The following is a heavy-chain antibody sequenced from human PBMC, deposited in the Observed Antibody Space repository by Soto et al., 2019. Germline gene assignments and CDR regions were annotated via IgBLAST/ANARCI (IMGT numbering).Heavy chain of an antibody. CDR1: GSTFSSYA. V-gene: IGHV3-23*01. Sequence: GGSLILSCADSGSTFSSYAMSWVRQAPGKGLEWVSALSGSGGSTYYADSVKGRFTISRDNSKNTLYLQMNSLRAEDTPVYYCAKDFFRLPRSFDYWGQGTLVTVSS. CDR3: AKDFFRLPRSFDY. J-gene: IGHJ4*02. D-gene: IGHD3-16*01. CDR2: LSGSGGST.